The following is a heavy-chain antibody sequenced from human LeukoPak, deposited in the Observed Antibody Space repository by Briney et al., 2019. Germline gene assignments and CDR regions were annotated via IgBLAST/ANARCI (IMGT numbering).Heavy chain of an antibody. V-gene: IGHV3-30*02. D-gene: IGHD6-19*01. CDR1: GFTFSSYA. CDR2: IGYDGSNK. Sequence: GGSLRLSCAASGFTFSSYAMHWVRQAPGKGLEWVVFIGYDGSNKYYADSVKGRFTISRDNSKNTLYLQMNSLRAEDTAVYYCAKDALAVARTFYYYYMDVWGKGTTVTISS. CDR3: AKDALAVARTFYYYYMDV. J-gene: IGHJ6*03.